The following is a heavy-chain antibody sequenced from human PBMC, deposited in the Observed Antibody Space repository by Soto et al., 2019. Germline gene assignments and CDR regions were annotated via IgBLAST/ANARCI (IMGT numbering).Heavy chain of an antibody. D-gene: IGHD3-22*01. J-gene: IGHJ5*02. V-gene: IGHV3-15*01. Sequence: EVQLVESGGGLVKPGWSLRLSCAASGFTFSNAWMSWVRQAPGKGLEWVGRIKRKTDGATTDYDAPVKGRFIISRDDSKNTLYLQMSSLKAEATAVYYCYRVASGSWGQGTLVTVYS. CDR2: IKRKTDGATT. CDR3: YRVASGS. CDR1: GFTFSNAW.